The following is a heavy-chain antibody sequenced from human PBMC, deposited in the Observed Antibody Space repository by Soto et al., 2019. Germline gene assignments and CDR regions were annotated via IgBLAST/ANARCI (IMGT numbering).Heavy chain of an antibody. CDR1: GFSFSSYW. CDR3: ARVKQGAWHFDL. J-gene: IGHJ2*01. CDR2: IKTDGSII. D-gene: IGHD3-16*01. Sequence: DVQLVESGGGLVQPGGSLTLSCEASGFSFSSYWMHWVRQAPGKGRVWVSRIKTDGSIINYADFVEGRFTISRDNAKKTLLLQMNSQRVEDTAVYYCARVKQGAWHFDLWGRGTLVTVSS. V-gene: IGHV3-74*01.